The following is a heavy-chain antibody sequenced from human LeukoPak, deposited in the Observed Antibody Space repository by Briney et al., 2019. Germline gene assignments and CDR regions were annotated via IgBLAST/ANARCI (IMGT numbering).Heavy chain of an antibody. CDR2: ISGSGGST. V-gene: IGHV3-23*01. Sequence: GGSLRLSCAASGFTFSSYAMSWVRQAPGKGLEWVSAISGSGGSTYYADSVKGRFTISRDNSKNTLYLQMNSLRAEDTAVYYCAKSDPNYDILTGYPDYWGQGTLVTVSS. J-gene: IGHJ4*02. CDR1: GFTFSSYA. D-gene: IGHD3-9*01. CDR3: AKSDPNYDILTGYPDY.